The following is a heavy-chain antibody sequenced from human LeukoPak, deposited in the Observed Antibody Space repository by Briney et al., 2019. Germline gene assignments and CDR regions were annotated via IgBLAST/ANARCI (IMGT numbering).Heavy chain of an antibody. Sequence: GRSLRLSCAASGFTFSSYGMHWVRQAPGKGLEWVAVISYDGSNKYYADSVKGRFTISRDNSKNTLYLQMNSLRAEDTAVYYCAKKEGSGYSSGWCPWFDPWGQGTLVTVSS. CDR2: ISYDGSNK. CDR1: GFTFSSYG. J-gene: IGHJ5*02. D-gene: IGHD6-19*01. CDR3: AKKEGSGYSSGWCPWFDP. V-gene: IGHV3-30*18.